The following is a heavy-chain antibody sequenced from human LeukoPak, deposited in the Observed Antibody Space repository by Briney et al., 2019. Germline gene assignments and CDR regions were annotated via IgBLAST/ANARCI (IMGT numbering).Heavy chain of an antibody. Sequence: GGSLRLSCAASGFTFSSYAMTWVRQAPGKGLQWVSAISGSGGTTYYADSVKGRFTISRDNSKNTLYLQMNSLRAEDTAVYYCARELLDGGLRWFDAFDIWGQGTMVTVSS. D-gene: IGHD4-23*01. CDR3: ARELLDGGLRWFDAFDI. J-gene: IGHJ3*02. CDR1: GFTFSSYA. CDR2: ISGSGGTT. V-gene: IGHV3-23*01.